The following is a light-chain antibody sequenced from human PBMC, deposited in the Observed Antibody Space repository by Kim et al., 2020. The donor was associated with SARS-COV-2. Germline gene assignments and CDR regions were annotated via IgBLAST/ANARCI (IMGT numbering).Light chain of an antibody. Sequence: QPVLTQPPSASGTPGQRVTISCSGSSSNIGSNPVNWYQQFPGTAPKLLIYTNNQWPSGVPDRFSGSKSGTSASLAISGLQSDDEADYYCAAWDDSLNGVIFGGGTQLTVL. CDR3: AAWDDSLNGVI. V-gene: IGLV1-44*01. J-gene: IGLJ2*01. CDR1: SSNIGSNP. CDR2: TNN.